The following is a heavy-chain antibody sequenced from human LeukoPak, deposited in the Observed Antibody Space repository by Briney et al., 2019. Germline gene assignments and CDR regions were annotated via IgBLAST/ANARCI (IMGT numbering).Heavy chain of an antibody. CDR2: INPNSGGT. CDR1: GYTFTAYF. CDR3: ARDRGSGGWYSPLDY. V-gene: IGHV1-2*02. D-gene: IGHD6-19*01. J-gene: IGHJ4*02. Sequence: ASVKVSCKASGYTFTAYFMHWVRQAPGQGLEWMGWINPNSGGTNYAQKFQGRVTMTRDTSTSTVYMELSSLRSEDTAVYYCARDRGSGGWYSPLDYWGQGTLVTVSS.